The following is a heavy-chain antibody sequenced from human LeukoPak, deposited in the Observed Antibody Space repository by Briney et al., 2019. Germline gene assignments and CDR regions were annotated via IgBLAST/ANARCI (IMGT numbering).Heavy chain of an antibody. D-gene: IGHD1-26*01. J-gene: IGHJ4*02. CDR3: ARGLGGSGSYFLTFDY. CDR1: GYTFINYG. Sequence: ASVKVSCKASGYTFINYGITWVRQAPGQGLEWMGWISAYNSAYSGNTHYAQKLQGRVTMTTDTSTNTGYMELRSLRSDDTAVYYCARGLGGSGSYFLTFDYWGQGTLVTVSS. CDR2: ISAYNSAYSGNT. V-gene: IGHV1-18*01.